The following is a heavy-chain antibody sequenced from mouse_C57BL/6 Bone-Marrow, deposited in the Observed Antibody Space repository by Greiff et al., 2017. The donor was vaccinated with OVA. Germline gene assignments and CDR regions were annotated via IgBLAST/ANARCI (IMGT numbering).Heavy chain of an antibody. V-gene: IGHV1-74*01. D-gene: IGHD1-1*01. J-gene: IGHJ4*01. CDR3: AILLRSSYYAMDY. Sequence: QVQLQQPGAELVKPGASVKVSCKASGYTFTSYWMHWVKQRPGQGLEWIGRIHPSDSDTNYNQKFKGKATLTVDKSSSTAYMQLSSLTSEDSAVYYCAILLRSSYYAMDYWGQGTSVTVSS. CDR1: GYTFTSYW. CDR2: IHPSDSDT.